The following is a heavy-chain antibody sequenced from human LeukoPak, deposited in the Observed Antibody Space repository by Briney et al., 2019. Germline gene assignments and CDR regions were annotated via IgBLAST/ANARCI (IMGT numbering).Heavy chain of an antibody. Sequence: ASVKVSCKASGYTFTSYDINWVRQATGQGLEWMGWMNPNSGNTGYAQKFQGRVTMTRNTSISTAYMELSSLRSEDTAMYYCAKGLGQLWFGPLNYYYYYMDVWGKGTMVTVSS. CDR1: GYTFTSYD. J-gene: IGHJ6*03. CDR2: MNPNSGNT. CDR3: AKGLGQLWFGPLNYYYYYMDV. D-gene: IGHD3-10*01. V-gene: IGHV1-8*01.